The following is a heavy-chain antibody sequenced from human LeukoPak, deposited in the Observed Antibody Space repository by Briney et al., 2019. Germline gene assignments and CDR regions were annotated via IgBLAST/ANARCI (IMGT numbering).Heavy chain of an antibody. CDR3: ARQRSKYYSDRSGYYAPGAFDI. D-gene: IGHD3-22*01. CDR2: INHIGST. V-gene: IGHV4-4*02. J-gene: IGHJ3*02. Sequence: SETLSLTCAVSSGSIFSSNWWSWVRQPPGKGLEWIGKINHIGSTNYQTSLKSRVTISVDTSKNQFSLKLTSVTAADTALYYCARQRSKYYSDRSGYYAPGAFDIWGRGTMVTVSA. CDR1: SGSIFSSNW.